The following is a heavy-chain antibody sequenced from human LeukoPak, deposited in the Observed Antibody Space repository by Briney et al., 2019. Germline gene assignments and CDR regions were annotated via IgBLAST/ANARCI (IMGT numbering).Heavy chain of an antibody. CDR1: GGFISSYY. J-gene: IGHJ6*04. D-gene: IGHD6-19*01. Sequence: SETLSLTCTVSGGFISSYYWSWIRQPPGKGLEWIGYIYYSGSTNYNPSLKSRVTISVDTSKNQFSLKLSSVTAADTAVYYCARVDSQVLSSGWNYYYGMDVWGKGTTVTVSS. CDR3: ARVDSQVLSSGWNYYYGMDV. CDR2: IYYSGST. V-gene: IGHV4-59*01.